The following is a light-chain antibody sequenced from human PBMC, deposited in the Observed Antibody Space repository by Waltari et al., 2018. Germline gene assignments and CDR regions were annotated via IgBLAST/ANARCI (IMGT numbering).Light chain of an antibody. Sequence: SYELTQPVSVSVPLGQTATITCGGNMIGTKNVHWFQQKPGQAPVLVIHRNSNRPSGSPERFSASNSGNTATLTITRAQADDEADFYCQVWVSSIAFFGGGTKLTVL. CDR3: QVWVSSIAF. J-gene: IGLJ2*01. V-gene: IGLV3-9*01. CDR1: MIGTKN. CDR2: RNS.